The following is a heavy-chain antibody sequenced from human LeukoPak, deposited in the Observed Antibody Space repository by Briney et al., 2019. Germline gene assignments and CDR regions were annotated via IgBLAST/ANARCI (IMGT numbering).Heavy chain of an antibody. CDR3: AKRRSALGGPAAAGYYFDY. CDR2: ITGSDTTI. CDR1: GFPFSSYA. D-gene: IGHD6-13*01. V-gene: IGHV3-23*01. Sequence: GGSLRLSCAVSGFPFSSYAMSWVRQAPGKGLEWGSSITGSDTTIYYADSVKGRFAISRDNSKNTLYLQMNGLRAEDTALYYCAKRRSALGGPAAAGYYFDYWGQGTLVIVSS. J-gene: IGHJ4*02.